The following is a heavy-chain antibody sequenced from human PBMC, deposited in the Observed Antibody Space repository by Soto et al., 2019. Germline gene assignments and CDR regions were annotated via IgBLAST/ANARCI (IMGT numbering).Heavy chain of an antibody. CDR3: ARAGIFSIAVAGTGGY. J-gene: IGHJ4*02. Sequence: GGSLRLSCAASGFTFSSYSMNWVRQAPGKGLEWVSSISSSSSYIYYADSVKGRFTISRDNAKNSLYLQMNSLRAEDTAVYYCARAGIFSIAVAGTGGYWGQGTLVTVSS. D-gene: IGHD6-19*01. CDR1: GFTFSSYS. V-gene: IGHV3-21*01. CDR2: ISSSSSYI.